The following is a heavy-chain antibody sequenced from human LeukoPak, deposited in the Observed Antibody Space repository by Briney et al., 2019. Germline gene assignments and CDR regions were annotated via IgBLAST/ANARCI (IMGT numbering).Heavy chain of an antibody. D-gene: IGHD1-26*01. CDR1: GFTFSSYS. Sequence: PGGSLRLSCAASGFTFSSYSFSWVRQAPGKGLEWVSYISSRSSTIYYADSVKGRFTISRDNAKNSLYLQMNSLRAEDTAVYYCARGGSYLSAFDIWGQGTMVTVSS. V-gene: IGHV3-48*01. J-gene: IGHJ3*02. CDR3: ARGGSYLSAFDI. CDR2: ISSRSSTI.